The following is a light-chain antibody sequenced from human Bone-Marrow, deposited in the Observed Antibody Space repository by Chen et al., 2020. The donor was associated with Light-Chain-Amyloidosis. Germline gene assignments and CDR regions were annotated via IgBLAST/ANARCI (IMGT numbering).Light chain of an antibody. CDR3: QQYGTSPLT. J-gene: IGKJ4*01. CDR2: GSS. Sequence: DIVLTQSPGTLSLSPGEGANLSCRASQTISSNYLTWYQQKFGQAPRLLIYGSSSRATGIPDRVTGSESGTDFTLTINRLEPEDFAMYYCQQYGTSPLTFGGGTKVEIK. V-gene: IGKV3-20*01. CDR1: QTISSNY.